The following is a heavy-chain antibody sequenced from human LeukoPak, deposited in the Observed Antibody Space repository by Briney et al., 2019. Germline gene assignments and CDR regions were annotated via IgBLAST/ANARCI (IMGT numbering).Heavy chain of an antibody. D-gene: IGHD2-2*01. CDR2: ISGSGGST. V-gene: IGHV3-23*01. CDR1: GFTFSSYA. J-gene: IGHJ4*02. CDR3: AKVPYCSSTSCYRLGYFDY. Sequence: GGSLRLSCAASGFTFSSYAMSWVRQAPGKGLEWVSAISGSGGSTYYADSVKGRFTISRDNSKNTLYLQMNSLRAEDTAVYYCAKVPYCSSTSCYRLGYFDYWGQGTLVTVSS.